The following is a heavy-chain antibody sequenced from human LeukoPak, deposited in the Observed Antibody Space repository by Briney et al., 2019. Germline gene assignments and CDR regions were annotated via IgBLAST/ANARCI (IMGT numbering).Heavy chain of an antibody. CDR3: AKGTGIAAAGGYGFDP. CDR2: ISGSGGST. Sequence: GGSLRLSCAASGFTFSSYAMSWVRQAPGKGLEWVSAISGSGGSTYYADSVKGRFTISRDNSKNTLYLQMNSPRAKDTAVYYCAKGTGIAAAGGYGFDPWGQGTLVTVSS. D-gene: IGHD6-13*01. CDR1: GFTFSSYA. V-gene: IGHV3-23*01. J-gene: IGHJ5*02.